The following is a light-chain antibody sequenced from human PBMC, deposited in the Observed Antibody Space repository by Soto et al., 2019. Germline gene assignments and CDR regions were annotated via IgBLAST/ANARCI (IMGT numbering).Light chain of an antibody. Sequence: QLVLTQSPSASASLGASVKLTCTLSSGHSNYAIAWHHQQPEKGPRYLMKLNRDGSHSKGDGIPNRFSGSSSGAERYLTIPSLQSEDEADYYCQTWGTGIVIFGGGTKLTVL. CDR1: SGHSNYA. CDR3: QTWGTGIVI. V-gene: IGLV4-69*01. J-gene: IGLJ2*01. CDR2: LNRDGSH.